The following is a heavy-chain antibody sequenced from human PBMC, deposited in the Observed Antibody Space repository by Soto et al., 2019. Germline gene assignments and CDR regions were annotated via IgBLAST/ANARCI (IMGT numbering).Heavy chain of an antibody. CDR3: ARESHDILTGPPWVWYFDL. CDR2: INDRGSI. J-gene: IGHJ2*01. D-gene: IGHD3-9*01. CDR1: GGSFSGYY. Sequence: QVQLQQWGAGPLRPLETLSLTCGVSGGSFSGYYWAWIRQSPGEGLEWIGEINDRGSINYNPYLKSRVSISVDTSKNHYSLNLRSVTSADTAVDYCARESHDILTGPPWVWYFDLWVRGTLVTVSS. V-gene: IGHV4-34*01.